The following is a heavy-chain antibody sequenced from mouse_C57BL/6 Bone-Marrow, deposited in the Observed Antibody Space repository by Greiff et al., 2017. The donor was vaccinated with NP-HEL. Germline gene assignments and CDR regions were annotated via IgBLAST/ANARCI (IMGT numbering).Heavy chain of an antibody. Sequence: EVKLVESGGGLVQPGGSMKLSCVASGFTFSNYWMNWVRQSPEKGLEWVAQIRLKSDNYAKHYAVSVKGRFTISRDDYKSSVYLQMQNLRAEATGIYYCTEGSYVCYWGERTTLTVSS. CDR1: GFTFSNYW. CDR3: TEGSYVCY. J-gene: IGHJ2*01. V-gene: IGHV6-3*01. CDR2: IRLKSDNYAK. D-gene: IGHD3-3*01.